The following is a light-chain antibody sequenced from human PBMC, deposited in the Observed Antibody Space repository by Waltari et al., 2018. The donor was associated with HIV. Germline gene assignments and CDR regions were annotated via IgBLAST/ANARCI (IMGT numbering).Light chain of an antibody. CDR3: QQYETYYT. Sequence: DIKMPQSPSVMSASLGDRITISCRASQSVNTWLAWSQPTPVTAPKLLIHTAATLARGGPSRFSGRGSGALFTLTIAGLQPDDYATYYCQQYETYYTFGLGT. CDR1: QSVNTW. V-gene: IGKV1-5*03. CDR2: TAA. J-gene: IGKJ2*01.